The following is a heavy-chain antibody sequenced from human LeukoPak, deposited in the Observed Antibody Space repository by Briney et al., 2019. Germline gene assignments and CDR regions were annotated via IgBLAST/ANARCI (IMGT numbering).Heavy chain of an antibody. Sequence: GESLKISCKGSGYSFTSYWIGWVRQMPGKSREWMGIIYPGDSDTRYSPSFQGQVTISADKSISTAYLQWSSLKASDTAMYYCARHHSHHTSAIGFDNWGQGTLVTVSS. V-gene: IGHV5-51*01. J-gene: IGHJ4*02. CDR2: IYPGDSDT. CDR1: GYSFTSYW. CDR3: ARHHSHHTSAIGFDN. D-gene: IGHD1-14*01.